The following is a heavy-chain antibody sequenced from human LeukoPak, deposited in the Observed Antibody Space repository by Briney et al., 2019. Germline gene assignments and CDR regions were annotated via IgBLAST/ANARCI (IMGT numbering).Heavy chain of an antibody. J-gene: IGHJ4*02. Sequence: ASVTVSFTASGYTFTGYYMHWVRQAPGQGLEWMGWINPNSGGTNYAQKFQGRVTITRDTSISTAYMELSRLRSEDTAVYYCARDQYFYDSSGYYLIDYWGQGTLVTVSS. D-gene: IGHD3-22*01. CDR1: GYTFTGYY. CDR2: INPNSGGT. V-gene: IGHV1-2*02. CDR3: ARDQYFYDSSGYYLIDY.